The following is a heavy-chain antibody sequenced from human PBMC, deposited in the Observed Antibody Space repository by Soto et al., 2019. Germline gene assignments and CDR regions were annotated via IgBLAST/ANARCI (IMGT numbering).Heavy chain of an antibody. CDR3: ASSNPYGRGYFQH. J-gene: IGHJ1*01. V-gene: IGHV4-31*03. D-gene: IGHD4-17*01. Sequence: SETLSLTCTVSCGSISSGGYYWSWIRQHPGKGLEWIGYIYYSGSTYYNPSLKSRVTISVDTSKNQFSLKLSSVTAADTAVYYCASSNPYGRGYFQHWGQGTLVTVSS. CDR1: CGSISSGGYY. CDR2: IYYSGST.